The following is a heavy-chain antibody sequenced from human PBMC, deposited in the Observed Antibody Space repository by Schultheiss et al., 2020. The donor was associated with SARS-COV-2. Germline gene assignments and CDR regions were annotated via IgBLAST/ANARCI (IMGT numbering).Heavy chain of an antibody. CDR2: IYSGGST. V-gene: IGHV3-NL1*01. D-gene: IGHD2-15*01. J-gene: IGHJ6*02. CDR3: ARKDIVVVVAAYYGMDV. Sequence: GESLKISCAASGFTFSSYAMHWVRQAPGKGLEWVSVIYSGGSTYYADSVKGRFTISRDNAKNSLYLQMNSLRDEDTAVYYCARKDIVVVVAAYYGMDVWGQGTTVTVSS. CDR1: GFTFSSYA.